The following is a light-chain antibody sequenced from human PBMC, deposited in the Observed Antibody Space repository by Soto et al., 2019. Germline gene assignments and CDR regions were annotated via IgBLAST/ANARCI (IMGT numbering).Light chain of an antibody. V-gene: IGKV3-15*01. CDR1: QNVYNN. J-gene: IGKJ4*01. CDR2: DAS. Sequence: EIVMTQSPAALSVSPGEGATLSCKASQNVYNNLAWYQQRPGQPPRLLIYDASTRATGISARFSGSGYGTKFTLTISSLQSKDFEVYFCQQCRNWPLTFGGGTKV. CDR3: QQCRNWPLT.